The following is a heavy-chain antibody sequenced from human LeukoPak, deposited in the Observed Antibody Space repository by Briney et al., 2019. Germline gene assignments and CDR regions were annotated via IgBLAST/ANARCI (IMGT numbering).Heavy chain of an antibody. CDR1: GFTFSSYA. CDR2: ISGSGGST. CDR3: AKSPRELLWFGELEYYFDY. D-gene: IGHD3-10*01. Sequence: GGSLRLSCAASGFTFSSYAMSWVRQAPGKGLEWVSAISGSGGSTYYADSVKGRFTISRDNSKNTLYLQMNSLRAEDTAVYYCAKSPRELLWFGELEYYFDYWGQGTLVTVPS. J-gene: IGHJ4*02. V-gene: IGHV3-23*01.